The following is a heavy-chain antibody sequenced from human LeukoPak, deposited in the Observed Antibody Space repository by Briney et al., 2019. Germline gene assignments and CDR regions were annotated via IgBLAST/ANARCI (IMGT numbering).Heavy chain of an antibody. CDR1: GFTFSSYW. D-gene: IGHD1-26*01. CDR3: ARVVVGATNYFDY. J-gene: IGHJ4*02. CDR2: IKQDGSEK. Sequence: GGSLRLSCAASGFTFSSYWMSWVRQAPGKGLEWVANIKQDGSEKYYVDSVKGRFTISRDNAKNSLYLQMNSLRAEDTAVYYCARVVVGATNYFDYWGQGTLVTVSS. V-gene: IGHV3-7*01.